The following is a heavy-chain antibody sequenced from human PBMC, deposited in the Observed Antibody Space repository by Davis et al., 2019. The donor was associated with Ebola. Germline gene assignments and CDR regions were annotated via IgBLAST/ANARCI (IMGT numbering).Heavy chain of an antibody. V-gene: IGHV4-31*03. D-gene: IGHD3-3*01. CDR1: GGSISSGGYY. J-gene: IGHJ6*02. Sequence: PSETLSLTCTVSGGSISSGGYYWSWIRQHPGKGLEWIGYIYYSGSTYYNPSLKSRVTISVDTSKNQFSLKLSSVTAADTAVYYCARASHYDFWSGYAGGMDVWGQGTTVTVSS. CDR3: ARASHYDFWSGYAGGMDV. CDR2: IYYSGST.